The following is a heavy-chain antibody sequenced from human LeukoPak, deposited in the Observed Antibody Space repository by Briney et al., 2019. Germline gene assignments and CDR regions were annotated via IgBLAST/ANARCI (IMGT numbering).Heavy chain of an antibody. CDR3: ASHYDSSGYYWSGWTVSDPDY. CDR2: IYYSGST. D-gene: IGHD3-22*01. V-gene: IGHV4-39*01. CDR1: GGSISSSSYY. J-gene: IGHJ4*02. Sequence: SETLSLTCTVSGGSISSSSYYWGWIRQPPGKGLEWIGSIYYSGSTYYNPSLKSRVTISVDTSKNQFSLKLSSVTAADTAVYYCASHYDSSGYYWSGWTVSDPDYWGQGTLVTVSS.